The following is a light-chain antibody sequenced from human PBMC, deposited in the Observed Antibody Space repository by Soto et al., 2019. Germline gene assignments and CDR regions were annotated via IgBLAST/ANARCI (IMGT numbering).Light chain of an antibody. CDR1: QSISDS. J-gene: IGKJ4*01. CDR3: QQSFSFPAT. CDR2: AAP. Sequence: DIQMTQSPSSLSASVGDRVTITCRASQSISDSLNWYQHKPGTAPKLLIYAAPSLQSGVPSRFSGGGSGTDFTLTISSLQPEDFVTYFCQQSFSFPATFGGGTKVEIK. V-gene: IGKV1-39*01.